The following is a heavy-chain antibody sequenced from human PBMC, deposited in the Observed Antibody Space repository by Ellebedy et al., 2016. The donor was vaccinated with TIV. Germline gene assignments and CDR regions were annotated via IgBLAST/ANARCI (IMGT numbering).Heavy chain of an antibody. J-gene: IGHJ6*04. CDR1: GFTFSVYY. CDR2: ISTSAITI. D-gene: IGHD1-26*01. CDR3: ARENRLVGTFD. Sequence: GGSLRLSXARSGFTFSVYYITWIRQAPGKGLEWLSYISTSAITIYYADSVKGRFTISRDNARNSLYLQLNSLRAEDTAVYYCARENRLVGTFDWGKGTTVTVSA. V-gene: IGHV3-11*01.